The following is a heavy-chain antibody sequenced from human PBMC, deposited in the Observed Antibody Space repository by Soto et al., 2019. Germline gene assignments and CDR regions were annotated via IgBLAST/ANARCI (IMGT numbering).Heavy chain of an antibody. Sequence: GGSLRLSCAASGLTFNSDWMHWVRHAPGKGLVWVSHINTDGSNTNYADSVKGRFTISRDNAKSTLFLQMNSLRDEDTAGYYCAREFCSGGNCYTYYFDPWGQGIPVTVSS. CDR2: INTDGSNT. V-gene: IGHV3-74*01. D-gene: IGHD2-15*01. CDR1: GLTFNSDW. J-gene: IGHJ5*02. CDR3: AREFCSGGNCYTYYFDP.